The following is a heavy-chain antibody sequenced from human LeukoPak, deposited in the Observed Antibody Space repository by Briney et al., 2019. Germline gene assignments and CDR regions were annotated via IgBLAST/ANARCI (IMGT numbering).Heavy chain of an antibody. J-gene: IGHJ4*02. V-gene: IGHV3-23*01. CDR2: ITGSGGST. Sequence: GGSLRLSCAASGFXFSSYAISWVRQAPGKGLEWVSAITGSGGSTHYADAVKGRSTISRDNSKNTLYLQMSSLRAEDTAVYYCAKRTSGWYFPDYWGQGTLVTVSS. CDR3: AKRTSGWYFPDY. CDR1: GFXFSSYA. D-gene: IGHD6-19*01.